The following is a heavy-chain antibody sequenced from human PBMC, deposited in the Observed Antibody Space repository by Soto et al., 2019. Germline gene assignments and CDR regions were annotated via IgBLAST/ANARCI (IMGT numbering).Heavy chain of an antibody. CDR1: GFTFGDYA. V-gene: IGHV3-49*03. CDR2: IRSKAYGGTT. J-gene: IGHJ6*02. D-gene: IGHD6-6*01. CDR3: TRAVGGVAARPVLLGGPLYYYYGMDV. Sequence: GGSLRLSCTASGFTFGDYAMSWFRQAPGKGLEWVGFIRSKAYGGTTEYAASVKGRFTISRDDSKSIAYLQMNSLKTEDTAVYYCTRAVGGVAARPVLLGGPLYYYYGMDVWGQGTTVTVSS.